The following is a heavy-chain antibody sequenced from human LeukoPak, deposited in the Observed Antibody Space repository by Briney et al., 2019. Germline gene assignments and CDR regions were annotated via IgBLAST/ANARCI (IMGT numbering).Heavy chain of an antibody. J-gene: IGHJ1*01. Sequence: SGTLSLTCAVSGDSISTNHWWGWIRQPPGKGLEWIGSIYYSGSTYYNPSLKSRVTISVDTSKNQFSLKLSSVTAADTAVYYCARGDSGSSGWYEYFQHWGQGTLVTVSS. CDR1: GDSISTNHW. CDR2: IYYSGST. D-gene: IGHD6-19*01. V-gene: IGHV4-39*01. CDR3: ARGDSGSSGWYEYFQH.